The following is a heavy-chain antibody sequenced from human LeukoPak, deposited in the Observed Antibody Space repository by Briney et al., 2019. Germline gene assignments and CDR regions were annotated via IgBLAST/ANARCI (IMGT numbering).Heavy chain of an antibody. Sequence: GGSLRLSCAASGFTVSSNYMSWVRQAPGKGLEWVAVISYDGSNKYYADSVKGRFTISRDNSKNTLYLQMNSLRAEDTAVYYCARVEFSGYEGYWGQGTLVTVSS. D-gene: IGHD5-12*01. CDR3: ARVEFSGYEGY. CDR1: GFTVSSNY. CDR2: ISYDGSNK. J-gene: IGHJ4*02. V-gene: IGHV3-30*03.